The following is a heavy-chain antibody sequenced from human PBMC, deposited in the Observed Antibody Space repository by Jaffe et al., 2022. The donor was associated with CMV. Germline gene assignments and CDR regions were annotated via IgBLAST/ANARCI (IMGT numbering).Heavy chain of an antibody. CDR2: IDWDDDK. CDR1: GFSLSTSGMC. D-gene: IGHD6-13*01. Sequence: QVTLRESGPALVKPTQTLTLTCTFSGFSLSTSGMCVSWIRQPPGKALEWLARIDWDDDKYYSTSLKTRLTISKDTSKNQVVLTMTNMDPVDTATYYCARIRWEAVSSSCPFDYWGQGTLVTVSS. J-gene: IGHJ4*02. CDR3: ARIRWEAVSSSCPFDY. V-gene: IGHV2-70*15.